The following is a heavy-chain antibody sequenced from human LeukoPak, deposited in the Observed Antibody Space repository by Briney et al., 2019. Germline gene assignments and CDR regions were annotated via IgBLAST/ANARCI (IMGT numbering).Heavy chain of an antibody. V-gene: IGHV1-69*06. CDR1: GGTFSSYA. D-gene: IGHD3-3*01. CDR3: AKVARGYDFWSGYQNHWDY. J-gene: IGHJ4*02. CDR2: IIPIFGTA. Sequence: GASVKVSCKASGGTFSSYAISWVRQAPGQGLEWTGGIIPIFGTANYAQKFQGRVTITADKSTSTAYMELSSLRSEDTAVYYCAKVARGYDFWSGYQNHWDYWGQGTLVTVSS.